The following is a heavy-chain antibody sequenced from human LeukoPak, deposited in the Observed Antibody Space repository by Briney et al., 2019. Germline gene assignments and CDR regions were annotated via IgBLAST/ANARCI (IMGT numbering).Heavy chain of an antibody. CDR1: GVSISSSNSY. V-gene: IGHV4-39*01. CDR2: IYYTGNT. J-gene: IGHJ4*02. CDR3: ARQTGSGLFILP. D-gene: IGHD3/OR15-3a*01. Sequence: SETLSLTCTVSGVSISSSNSYWGWIRQPPGKGLEWIGSIYYTGNTYYNASLKSRVTISIDTSKNQISLRLTSVTATDTAIHYCARQTGSGLFILPGGQGTLVTVSS.